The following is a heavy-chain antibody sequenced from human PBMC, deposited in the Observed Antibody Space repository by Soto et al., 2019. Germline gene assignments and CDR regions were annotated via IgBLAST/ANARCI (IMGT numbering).Heavy chain of an antibody. V-gene: IGHV4-30-4*01. CDR1: GGSISSGDYY. Sequence: TLSLTCTVSGGSISSGDYYWSWIRQPPGKGLEWIGYIYYSGSTYYNPSLKSRVTISVDTSKNQFSLKLSSVTAADTAVYYCARDQGEVFALRYWGQGTLVTVSS. J-gene: IGHJ4*02. CDR2: IYYSGST. D-gene: IGHD2-21*01. CDR3: ARDQGEVFALRY.